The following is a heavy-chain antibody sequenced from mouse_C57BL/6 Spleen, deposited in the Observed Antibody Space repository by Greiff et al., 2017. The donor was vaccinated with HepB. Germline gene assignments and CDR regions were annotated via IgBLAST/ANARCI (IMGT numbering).Heavy chain of an antibody. CDR3: TRAGSSYQYWYFDV. CDR1: GYTFTTYP. D-gene: IGHD1-1*01. CDR2: FHPYNDDT. J-gene: IGHJ1*03. Sequence: VQLQQSGAELVKPGASVKMSCKASGYTFTTYPIEWMKQNHGKSLEWIGNFHPYNDDTKYNEKFKGKATLTVEKSSSTVYLELSRLTSDDSAVYYYTRAGSSYQYWYFDVWGTGTTVTVSS. V-gene: IGHV1-47*01.